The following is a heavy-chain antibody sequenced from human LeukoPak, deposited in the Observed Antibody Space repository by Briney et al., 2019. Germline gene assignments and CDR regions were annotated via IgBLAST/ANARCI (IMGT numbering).Heavy chain of an antibody. CDR3: ARDPTGTTFGY. J-gene: IGHJ4*02. CDR1: GFTVSSNY. Sequence: GGSLRLSCAVYGFTVSSNYMSWVRQAPGKGLEYVSVIYVVGTTFYADSVKGRFTISRDNAKNSLYLQMNSLRAEDTAVYYCARDPTGTTFGYWGQGTLVTVSS. CDR2: IYVVGTT. D-gene: IGHD1-7*01. V-gene: IGHV3-53*01.